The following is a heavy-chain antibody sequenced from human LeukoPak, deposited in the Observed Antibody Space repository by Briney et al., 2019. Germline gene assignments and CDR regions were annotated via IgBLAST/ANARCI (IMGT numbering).Heavy chain of an antibody. J-gene: IGHJ4*02. CDR3: TRAPYCGGDCYSDY. D-gene: IGHD2-21*02. Sequence: PGRSLRLPCTASGFTFGDYAMSWFRQAPGKGLEWVGFIRSKAYGGTTEYAASVKGRFTISRDDSKSIAYLQMNSLKTEDTAVYYCTRAPYCGGDCYSDYWGQGTLVTVSS. V-gene: IGHV3-49*03. CDR2: IRSKAYGGTT. CDR1: GFTFGDYA.